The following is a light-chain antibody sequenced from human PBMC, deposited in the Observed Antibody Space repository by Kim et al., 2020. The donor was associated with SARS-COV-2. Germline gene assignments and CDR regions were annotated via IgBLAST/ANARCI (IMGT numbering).Light chain of an antibody. Sequence: QSLTSSCTGTSSDVGGYNYVSWYQQXPGKAPKFMIYDVSKRPSGVPDRFSGSKSGDTASLTISGLQAEDEADYYCCSYAGSYSVFGGGTQLTVL. V-gene: IGLV2-11*01. CDR2: DVS. CDR1: SSDVGGYNY. CDR3: CSYAGSYSV. J-gene: IGLJ3*02.